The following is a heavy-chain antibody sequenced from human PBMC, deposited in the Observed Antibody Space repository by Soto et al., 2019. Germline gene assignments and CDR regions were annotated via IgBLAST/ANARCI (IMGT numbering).Heavy chain of an antibody. J-gene: IGHJ6*02. Sequence: QVQLVQSRGEVKKPGASVKVSCKTSGYSFTTYGISWVRQAPGQGLEWMGWISGDNCNTNYAQNLQGRVNMTTNTSTRTAYMELRSRRSDDTAVYYWAREGPAPYYYYGMDVWGQGSTVTVSS. CDR2: ISGDNCNT. CDR3: AREGPAPYYYYGMDV. CDR1: GYSFTTYG. V-gene: IGHV1-18*01.